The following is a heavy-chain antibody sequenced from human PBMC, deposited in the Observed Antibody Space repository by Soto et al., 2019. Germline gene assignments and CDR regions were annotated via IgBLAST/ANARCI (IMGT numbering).Heavy chain of an antibody. D-gene: IGHD2-15*01. Sequence: PGGSLRLSCAAPGFTFSSYWMSWVRQAPGKGLEWVANIKQDGSEKYYVDSVKGRFTISRDNAKNSLYLQMNSLRAEDTAVYYCARDATDYYYYYYMDVWGKGTTVTVSS. V-gene: IGHV3-7*05. CDR1: GFTFSSYW. J-gene: IGHJ6*03. CDR3: ARDATDYYYYYYMDV. CDR2: IKQDGSEK.